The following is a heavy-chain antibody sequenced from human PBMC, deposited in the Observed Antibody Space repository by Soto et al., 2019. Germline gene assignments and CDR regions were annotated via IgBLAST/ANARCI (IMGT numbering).Heavy chain of an antibody. D-gene: IGHD2-2*01. CDR1: GGSISSYY. CDR3: ARILYCSSTSCPPRSYYYYMDV. Sequence: PSETLSLTCTVSGGSISSYYWSWIRQPPGKGLEWIGYIYYSGSTNYNPSLKSRVTISVDTSKNQFSLKLSSVTAADTAVYYCARILYCSSTSCPPRSYYYYMDVWGKGTTVTVSS. J-gene: IGHJ6*03. CDR2: IYYSGST. V-gene: IGHV4-59*08.